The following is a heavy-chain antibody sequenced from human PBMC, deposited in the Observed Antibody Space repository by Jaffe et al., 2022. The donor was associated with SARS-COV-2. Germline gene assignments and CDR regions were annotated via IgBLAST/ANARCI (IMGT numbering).Heavy chain of an antibody. J-gene: IGHJ6*02. V-gene: IGHV1-69*01. Sequence: QVQLVQSGAEVKKPGSSVKVSCKASGGTFSSYAISWVRQAPGQGLEWMGGIIPIFGTANYAQKFQGRVTITADESTSTAYMELSSLRSEDTAVYYCARDPRRCSGGSCYDRRGGMDVWGQGTTVTVSS. CDR3: ARDPRRCSGGSCYDRRGGMDV. CDR1: GGTFSSYA. CDR2: IIPIFGTA. D-gene: IGHD2-15*01.